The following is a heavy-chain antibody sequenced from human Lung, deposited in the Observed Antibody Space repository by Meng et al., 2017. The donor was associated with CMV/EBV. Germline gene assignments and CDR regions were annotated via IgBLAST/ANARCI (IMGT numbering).Heavy chain of an antibody. CDR3: ARSTYYHDSSGPAFDY. CDR1: GETFISYA. D-gene: IGHD3-22*01. Sequence: QVTLGQPRSELEKPGSSGGVSCKASGETFISYAMKWVRQAPGQGLEWMGWINTNTGSPTYDQGFTGRFVFSLDTSVSTAYLQITSLKPDDTAVYYCARSTYYHDSSGPAFDYWGQGTLVTVSS. J-gene: IGHJ4*02. V-gene: IGHV7-4-1*02. CDR2: INTNTGSP.